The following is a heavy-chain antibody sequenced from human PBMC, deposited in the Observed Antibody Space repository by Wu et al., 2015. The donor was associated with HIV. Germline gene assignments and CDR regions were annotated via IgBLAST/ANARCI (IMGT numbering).Heavy chain of an antibody. J-gene: IGHJ4*02. Sequence: QVQLVQSGAEVKKPGSSVKVSCKASGGTFSSYAISWVRQAPGQGLEWMGRIIPIFGTTNYAQNFQGRVTITTDESTSTAYMELSSLRSEDTAVYYCARTYCSSTSCSSLDYWGQGTLVTVSS. CDR1: GGTFSSYA. CDR2: IIPIFGTT. D-gene: IGHD2-2*01. V-gene: IGHV1-69*05. CDR3: ARTYCSSTSCSSLDY.